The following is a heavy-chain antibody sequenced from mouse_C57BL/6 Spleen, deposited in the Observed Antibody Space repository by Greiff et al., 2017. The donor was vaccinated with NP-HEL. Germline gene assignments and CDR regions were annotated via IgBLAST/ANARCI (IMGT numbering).Heavy chain of an antibody. Sequence: VQLQQSGPELVKPGASVKISCKASGYSFTDYNMNWVKQSNGKSLEWIGVINPNYGTTSYNQKFKGKATLTVDQSSSTAYMQLNSLTSEDSAVYYYARRGDGNYVGYFDVWGTGTTVTVSS. CDR2: INPNYGTT. CDR1: GYSFTDYN. D-gene: IGHD2-1*01. V-gene: IGHV1-39*01. J-gene: IGHJ1*03. CDR3: ARRGDGNYVGYFDV.